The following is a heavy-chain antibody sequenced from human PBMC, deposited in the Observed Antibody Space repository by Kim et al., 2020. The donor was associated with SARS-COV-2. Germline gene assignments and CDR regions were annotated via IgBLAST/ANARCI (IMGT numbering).Heavy chain of an antibody. CDR2: LNPNGVST. Sequence: ASVKVSCKASGYTFTNYFMVWVRQAPGQGLEWMGILNPNGVSTSYAQKFQGRVTMTRDTSTSTVYMELSSLRSDDTALYFCARGDTGVAGDFWGQGTLVTVSS. CDR3: ARGDTGVAGDF. V-gene: IGHV1-46*01. D-gene: IGHD3-10*01. J-gene: IGHJ4*02. CDR1: GYTFTNYF.